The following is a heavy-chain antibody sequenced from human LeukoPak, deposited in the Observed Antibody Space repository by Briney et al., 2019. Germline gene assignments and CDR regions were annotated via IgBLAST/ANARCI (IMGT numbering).Heavy chain of an antibody. CDR1: GYSFTDFY. Sequence: ASVKVSCKASGYSFTDFYIHWVRQAPGQGLERMGWINPNTGGTKYAQNFQGWVTMTRDTSITTAYMELSSLTSNDTAVYYCARGARYNWNDWGQGTLLTVSS. CDR2: INPNTGGT. V-gene: IGHV1-2*04. J-gene: IGHJ4*02. CDR3: ARGARYNWND. D-gene: IGHD1-20*01.